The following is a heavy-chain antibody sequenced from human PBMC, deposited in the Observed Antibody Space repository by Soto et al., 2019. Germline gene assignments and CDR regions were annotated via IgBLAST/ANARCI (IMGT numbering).Heavy chain of an antibody. J-gene: IGHJ4*02. Sequence: GGSLRLSCAASGFTFDDYAMHWVRQAPGKGLEWVSGISCNSGSIGYADSVKGRFTISRDNAKKSLYLQMNSLRAEDTALYYCAKARNGYYDILTGYLNYWGQGTLVTVSS. D-gene: IGHD3-9*01. CDR1: GFTFDDYA. V-gene: IGHV3-9*01. CDR3: AKARNGYYDILTGYLNY. CDR2: ISCNSGSI.